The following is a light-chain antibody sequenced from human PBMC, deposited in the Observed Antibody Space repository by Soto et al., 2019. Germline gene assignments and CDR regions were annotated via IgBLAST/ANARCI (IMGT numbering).Light chain of an antibody. V-gene: IGKV3-15*01. J-gene: IGKJ2*01. Sequence: EIVMTQSPATLSVSPGERATLSCRASQSVSSNLAWYQQKPGQAPRLLIYGASTRATGIPARFSGSGSGTEFTLTISSLQSEDLAVYYCQQYNNWPYTFGLGTKLEIK. CDR1: QSVSSN. CDR2: GAS. CDR3: QQYNNWPYT.